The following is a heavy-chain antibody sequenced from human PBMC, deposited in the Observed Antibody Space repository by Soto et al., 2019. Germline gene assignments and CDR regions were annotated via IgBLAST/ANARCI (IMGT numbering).Heavy chain of an antibody. V-gene: IGHV4-31*03. CDR2: IDYSGST. CDR3: AREGDGDYVFCD. Sequence: QVQLQESGPGLVKPSQTLSLTCTVSGGSISSGGYYWSWIRQHPGKGLEWIGYIDYSGSTHYNPSLKSRVTISVDTSKNPFSLKLSSVTAADTAVYYCAREGDGDYVFCDWGQGTLVTVSS. CDR1: GGSISSGGYY. D-gene: IGHD4-17*01. J-gene: IGHJ4*02.